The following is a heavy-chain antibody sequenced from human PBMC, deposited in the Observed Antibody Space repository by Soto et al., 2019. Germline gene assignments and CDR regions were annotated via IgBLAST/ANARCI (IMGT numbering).Heavy chain of an antibody. Sequence: SETLSLTCTVSGGSISSYYWSWIRQPPGKGLEWIGYIYYSGSTNYNPSLKSRVTISVDTSKNQFSLKLSSVTAADTAVYYCARQATDYSNYYYYYYMDVWGKGTTVTVSS. D-gene: IGHD4-4*01. J-gene: IGHJ6*03. CDR3: ARQATDYSNYYYYYYMDV. V-gene: IGHV4-59*08. CDR2: IYYSGST. CDR1: GGSISSYY.